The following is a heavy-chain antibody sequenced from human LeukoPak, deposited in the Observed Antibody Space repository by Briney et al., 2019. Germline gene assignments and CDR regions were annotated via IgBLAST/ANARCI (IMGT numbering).Heavy chain of an antibody. CDR3: AKPPGSGSSWYFFDY. J-gene: IGHJ4*02. CDR2: SGSGDNT. D-gene: IGHD6-13*01. Sequence: PGGSLRLSCAASGFTFSSYAMSWVCQAPGKGLEWVSTSGSGDNTYYVDSVKGRFTISRDNSKNTLYLQMNSLRAEDTAVYYCAKPPGSGSSWYFFDYWGQGTLVTVSS. V-gene: IGHV3-23*01. CDR1: GFTFSSYA.